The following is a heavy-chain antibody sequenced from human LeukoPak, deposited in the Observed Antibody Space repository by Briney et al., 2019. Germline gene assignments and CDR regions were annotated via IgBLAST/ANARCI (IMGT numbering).Heavy chain of an antibody. CDR1: GFTFSSYE. J-gene: IGHJ4*02. D-gene: IGHD3-10*01. CDR3: ARLLVYNSGGEAFDY. Sequence: GGSLRLSCAASGFTFSSYEMNWVRQAPGKGLEWVSYISSSGSTIYYADSVKGRFTISRDNAKNSLYLQMNSLRAEDTAVYYCARLLVYNSGGEAFDYWGPGTLVTVSS. V-gene: IGHV3-48*03. CDR2: ISSSGSTI.